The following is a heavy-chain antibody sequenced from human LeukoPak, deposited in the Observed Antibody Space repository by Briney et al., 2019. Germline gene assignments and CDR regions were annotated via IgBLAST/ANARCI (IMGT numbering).Heavy chain of an antibody. V-gene: IGHV4-61*02. CDR2: VYINGVT. J-gene: IGHJ4*02. CDR3: ARMSASSGF. CDR1: GDSITTGSYY. D-gene: IGHD3-22*01. Sequence: SQTLSLTCTVSGDSITTGSYYWSWVRQPAGKGLEWIGRVYINGVTHYDPSLKSRVTISLDTSKNQFSLRLISVTAADTAVYYCARMSASSGFWGQGTQVIVSS.